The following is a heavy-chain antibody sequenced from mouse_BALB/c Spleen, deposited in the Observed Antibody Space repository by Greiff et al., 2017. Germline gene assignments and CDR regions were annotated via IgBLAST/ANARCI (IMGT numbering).Heavy chain of an antibody. D-gene: IGHD2-4*01. V-gene: IGHV1-14*01. CDR2: INPYNDGT. CDR3: ARDDYSWFAY. J-gene: IGHJ3*01. Sequence: EVQLQQSGPELVKPGASVKMSCKASGYTFTSYVMHWVKQKPGQGLEWIGYINPYNDGTKYNAKFKGKATLTSDKSSSTAYMELSSLTSEDSAVYYCARDDYSWFAYWGQGTLVTVSA. CDR1: GYTFTSYV.